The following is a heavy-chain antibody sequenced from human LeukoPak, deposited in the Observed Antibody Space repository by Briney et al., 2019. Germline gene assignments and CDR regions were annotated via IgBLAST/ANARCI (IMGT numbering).Heavy chain of an antibody. D-gene: IGHD2-8*02. J-gene: IGHJ3*01. CDR1: GFTFSTYD. CDR3: ARDQGYCTSVNCRGDAFDV. Sequence: PGGSLRLSCAGSGFTFSTYDMGWVRQAPGTGLEWVSALSASGDYTEYADSVKGRFTISRDNSQNTLFLQMNSLRAEDTAVYYCARDQGYCTSVNCRGDAFDVWGQGSMVSVSS. CDR2: LSASGDYT. V-gene: IGHV3-23*01.